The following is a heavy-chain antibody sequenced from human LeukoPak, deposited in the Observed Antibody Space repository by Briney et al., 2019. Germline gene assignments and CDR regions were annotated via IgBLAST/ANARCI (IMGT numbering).Heavy chain of an antibody. V-gene: IGHV1-18*04. CDR2: ISGYNGNT. CDR1: GYTFGLYY. D-gene: IGHD6-19*01. J-gene: IGHJ4*02. CDR3: ARDLKRGYSSGRYSWGTGSSNDY. Sequence: ASVKVSCKASGYTFGLYYIHWVRRAPGQGLEWMGWISGYNGNTNYAQQKLQGRVTMTTDTSTSTAYMELRSLRSDDTAVYYCARDLKRGYSSGRYSWGTGSSNDYWGQGTLVTVSS.